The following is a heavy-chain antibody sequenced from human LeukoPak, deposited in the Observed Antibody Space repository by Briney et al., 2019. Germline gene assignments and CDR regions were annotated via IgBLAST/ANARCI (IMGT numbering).Heavy chain of an antibody. CDR2: IIPILGIA. CDR1: GGTFSSYA. CDR3: ATDDFWKGFYTNLDY. Sequence: GASVKVSCKASGGTFSSYAISWVRQAPGQGLEWMGRIIPILGIANYAQKFQGRVTITADKSASTAYMELSSLRSEDTAVYYCATDDFWKGFYTNLDYWGQGTLVTVSS. D-gene: IGHD3-3*01. J-gene: IGHJ4*02. V-gene: IGHV1-69*04.